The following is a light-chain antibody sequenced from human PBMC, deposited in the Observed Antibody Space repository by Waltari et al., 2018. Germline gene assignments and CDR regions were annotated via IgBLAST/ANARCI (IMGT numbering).Light chain of an antibody. V-gene: IGLV6-57*02. CDR1: SGSIASNY. CDR2: EDN. CDR3: QSYDSSSCV. J-gene: IGLJ3*02. Sequence: NFMLTQPHSVSESPGKTVTISCTGSSGSIASNYVQWYPQRPGSAPTTVIYEDNQRPSGVPDRFSGSIDSSSNSASLTIAGLKTEDEADYYCQSYDSSSCVFGGGTKLTVL.